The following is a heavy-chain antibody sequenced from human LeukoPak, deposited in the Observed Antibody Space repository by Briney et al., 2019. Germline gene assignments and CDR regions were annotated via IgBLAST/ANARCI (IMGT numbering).Heavy chain of an antibody. Sequence: ASVKVSCKASGYTFTGYYMHWVRQAPGQGLEWMGWINPNSGGTNYAQKFQGRVTMTRDTSISTAYMELSRLRSDDTAVYYCARGLLRYVVVSDAFDIWGQGTMVTVSS. J-gene: IGHJ3*02. CDR2: INPNSGGT. CDR3: ARGLLRYVVVSDAFDI. D-gene: IGHD2-21*01. CDR1: GYTFTGYY. V-gene: IGHV1-2*02.